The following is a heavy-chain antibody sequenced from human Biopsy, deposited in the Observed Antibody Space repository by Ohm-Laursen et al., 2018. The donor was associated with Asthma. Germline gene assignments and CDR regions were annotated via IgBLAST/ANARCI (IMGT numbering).Heavy chain of an antibody. D-gene: IGHD3-22*01. Sequence: LSLTCAASGFAVSRDHMFWVRQAPGKGLEWVSVIYSGGTSHTADSVRGRFTISRDYSKNTLYLQMHSLRAEDTAVYYCARGDSSNWSHYYFDYWGQGTLVTVSP. CDR3: ARGDSSNWSHYYFDY. J-gene: IGHJ4*02. CDR1: GFAVSRDH. V-gene: IGHV3-53*01. CDR2: IYSGGTS.